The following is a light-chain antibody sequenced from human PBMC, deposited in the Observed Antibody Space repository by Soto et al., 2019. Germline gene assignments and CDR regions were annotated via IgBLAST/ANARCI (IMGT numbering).Light chain of an antibody. CDR2: DAS. CDR1: QSVSSW. Sequence: DIQMTQSPSTLSAAVGDRVTISCRASQSVSSWLAWYQQKPGKAPKLLIYDASSLESGGPSRFIGSGSGTQYTLTIRGLQPDDFATYYCQQYNSYSITFGGGTKVEVK. V-gene: IGKV1-5*01. J-gene: IGKJ4*01. CDR3: QQYNSYSIT.